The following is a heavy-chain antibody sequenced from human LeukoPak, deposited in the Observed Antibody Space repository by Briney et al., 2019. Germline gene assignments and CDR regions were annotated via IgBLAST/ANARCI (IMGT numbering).Heavy chain of an antibody. Sequence: TGRSLRLSCAASGFTFSNYGMHWVRQAPGKGLEWVTAISYDGSYKYYADSVKGRFTISRDNPKNTLYLQMNSLRAEDTAVYYCAKEKVVVVPAAILDYWGQGTLVTVSS. D-gene: IGHD2-2*01. CDR2: ISYDGSYK. CDR3: AKEKVVVVPAAILDY. CDR1: GFTFSNYG. J-gene: IGHJ4*02. V-gene: IGHV3-30*18.